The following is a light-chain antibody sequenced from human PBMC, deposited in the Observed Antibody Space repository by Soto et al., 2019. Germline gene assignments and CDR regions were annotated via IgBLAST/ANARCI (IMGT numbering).Light chain of an antibody. J-gene: IGLJ7*01. Sequence: QSALTQPASGSGCPGQSITISCTGTSSDVGGYNYVSWYQQHPGKAPKLMIYDVSNRPSGVSNRFSGSKSGNTASLTISGLQAEDQADYYCSSYTSSSTLAVFGGGTQLTVL. CDR1: SSDVGGYNY. V-gene: IGLV2-14*01. CDR3: SSYTSSSTLAV. CDR2: DVS.